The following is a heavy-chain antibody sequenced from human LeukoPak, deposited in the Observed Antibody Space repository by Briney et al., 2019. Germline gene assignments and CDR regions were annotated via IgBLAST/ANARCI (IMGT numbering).Heavy chain of an antibody. CDR2: IYPDDSDT. J-gene: IGHJ4*02. Sequence: GESLKISCKGSGYSFTSYWIGWVRQMPGKGLEYMAIIYPDDSDTRYSPSFQGQVTISADKSISTAYLQWSSLKASDTAMYYCVRRQYCSGGSCFSGSYDYWGQETLVTVSS. CDR1: GYSFTSYW. V-gene: IGHV5-51*01. D-gene: IGHD2-15*01. CDR3: VRRQYCSGGSCFSGSYDY.